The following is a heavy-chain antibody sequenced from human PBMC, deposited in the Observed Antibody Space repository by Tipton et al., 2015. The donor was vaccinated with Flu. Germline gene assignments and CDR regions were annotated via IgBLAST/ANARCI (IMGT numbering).Heavy chain of an antibody. J-gene: IGHJ6*02. CDR2: ISSSGTTI. V-gene: IGHV3-11*01. D-gene: IGHD3-3*01. CDR3: TDYFGMAV. CDR1: GFTFSDYY. Sequence: GSLRLSCAASGFTFSDYYMSWIRQLPGKGLEWVSHISSSGTTINYADSVKGRFTISRDNAKNSLYYCARDHPPSITVLGEITDYFGMAVWGQGTTVTVSS.